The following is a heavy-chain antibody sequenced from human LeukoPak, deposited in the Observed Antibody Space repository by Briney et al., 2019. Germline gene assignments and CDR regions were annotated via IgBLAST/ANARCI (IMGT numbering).Heavy chain of an antibody. V-gene: IGHV3-48*03. CDR1: GFTFSSYE. D-gene: IGHD2-15*01. CDR3: AREYEGYCSGGSCFRGTYNWFDP. J-gene: IGHJ5*02. Sequence: GSLRLSCAASGFTFSSYEMNWVRQAPGKGLEWVSYISSSGSTIYYADSVKGRFTISRDNAKNSLYLQMNSLRVEDTAVYYCAREYEGYCSGGSCFRGTYNWFDPWGQGTLVTVSS. CDR2: ISSSGSTI.